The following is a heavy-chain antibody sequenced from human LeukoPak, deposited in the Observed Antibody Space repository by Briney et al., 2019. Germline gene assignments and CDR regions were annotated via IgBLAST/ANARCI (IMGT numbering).Heavy chain of an antibody. V-gene: IGHV5-51*01. Sequence: GESLKISCKGSGYSFTNYWIVWARQMPGKGLEWMGIIYPGDSDTTYSPSFQGQVTISADKSISTAYLQWSSLKASDTAMYYCARRYYGSGSYSFDYWGQGTLVTVSS. CDR1: GYSFTNYW. CDR2: IYPGDSDT. J-gene: IGHJ4*02. D-gene: IGHD3-10*01. CDR3: ARRYYGSGSYSFDY.